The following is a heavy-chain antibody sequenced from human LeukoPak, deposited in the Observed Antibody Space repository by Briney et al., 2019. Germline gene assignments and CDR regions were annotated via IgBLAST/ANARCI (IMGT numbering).Heavy chain of an antibody. D-gene: IGHD2-2*01. CDR1: GFTFSNYW. J-gene: IGHJ5*02. CDR2: INGAGSST. CDR3: ARDYMYQADL. Sequence: GGSLRLSCEASGFTFSNYWMHWVRQGPGKGLVWVSRINGAGSSTSYADSVKGRFTISRDNAKNTLFLQMNSLRADDTAVYYCARDYMYQADLWGQGTLVTVPS. V-gene: IGHV3-74*01.